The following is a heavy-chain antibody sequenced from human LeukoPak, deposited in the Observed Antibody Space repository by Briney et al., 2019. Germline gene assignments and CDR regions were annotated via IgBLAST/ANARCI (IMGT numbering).Heavy chain of an antibody. D-gene: IGHD3-10*01. J-gene: IGHJ4*02. CDR1: EFTFSSYS. Sequence: PGGSLRLSCAASEFTFSSYSMNWVRQAPGKGLEWVSSISSSSSYIYYADSVKGRFTISRDNAKNSLHLQMNSLRAEDTAVYYCARDHDMVRGVPLDYWGQGTLVTVSS. CDR3: ARDHDMVRGVPLDY. V-gene: IGHV3-21*01. CDR2: ISSSSSYI.